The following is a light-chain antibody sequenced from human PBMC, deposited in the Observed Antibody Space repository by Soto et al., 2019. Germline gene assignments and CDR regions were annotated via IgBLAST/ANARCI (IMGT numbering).Light chain of an antibody. CDR2: DIS. CDR3: QQYIRWPLT. J-gene: IGKJ4*01. Sequence: EVVMTQSPATLSVSPGERATLSCRASQTVSRNLAWYQQRPGQAPRLLIYDISNRATGVPARFSGSGSETEFTLTIRSLQSEDFAVYFCQQYIRWPLTFGGGTKVEIK. CDR1: QTVSRN. V-gene: IGKV3-15*01.